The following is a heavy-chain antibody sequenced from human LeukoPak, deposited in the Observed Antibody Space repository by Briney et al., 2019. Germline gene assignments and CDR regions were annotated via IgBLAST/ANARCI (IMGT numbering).Heavy chain of an antibody. CDR2: ISYDGSNK. J-gene: IGHJ4*02. D-gene: IGHD6-19*01. V-gene: IGHV3-30*04. Sequence: GGSLRLSCAASGFTFSSYAMHWVRQAPGKGLEWVAVISYDGSNKYYADSVKGRFTISRDNAKNSLCLQMNSLRAEDTAVYYCARVQTPYSSGWDPNYFDYWGQGTLVTVSS. CDR3: ARVQTPYSSGWDPNYFDY. CDR1: GFTFSSYA.